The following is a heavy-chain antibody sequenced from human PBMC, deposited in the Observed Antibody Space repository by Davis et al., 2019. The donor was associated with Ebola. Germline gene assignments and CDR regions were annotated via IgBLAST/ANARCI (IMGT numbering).Heavy chain of an antibody. D-gene: IGHD1-1*01. V-gene: IGHV1-18*01. CDR2: ISAYNGNT. Sequence: ASVKVSCKASGYTFTSHDINWVRQAPGQGLEWMGWISAYNGNTNYAQKLQGRVTMTTDTSTSTAYMEVGSLKSDDTAVYYCARAQFPTTSDHWGQGTLVTVSS. CDR3: ARAQFPTTSDH. J-gene: IGHJ4*02. CDR1: GYTFTSHD.